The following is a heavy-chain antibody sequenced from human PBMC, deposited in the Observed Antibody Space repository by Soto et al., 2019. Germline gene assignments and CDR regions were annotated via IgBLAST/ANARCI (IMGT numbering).Heavy chain of an antibody. CDR3: GKDHIVATMGAFDI. J-gene: IGHJ3*02. V-gene: IGHV3-64D*08. CDR1: GFTFSSYA. CDR2: ISSNGGST. Sequence: GGSLRLSCSASGFTFSSYAMHWVRQAPGKGLEYVSAISSNGGSTYYADSVKGRFTISRDNSKNTLYLQMSSLRAEDTAVYYCGKDHIVATMGAFDIWAQGTMVTVSS. D-gene: IGHD5-12*01.